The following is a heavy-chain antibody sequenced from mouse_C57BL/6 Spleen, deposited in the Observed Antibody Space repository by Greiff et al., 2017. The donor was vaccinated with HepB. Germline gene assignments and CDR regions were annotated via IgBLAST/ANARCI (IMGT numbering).Heavy chain of an antibody. V-gene: IGHV3-6*01. CDR3: ARDLTGTRFAY. D-gene: IGHD4-1*01. CDR1: GYSITSGYY. J-gene: IGHJ3*01. Sequence: EVQRVESGPGLVKPSQSLSLTCSVTGYSITSGYYWNWIRQFPGNKLEWMGYISYDGSNNYNPSLKNRISITRDTSKNQFFLKLNSVTTEDTATYYCARDLTGTRFAYWGQGTLVTVSA. CDR2: ISYDGSN.